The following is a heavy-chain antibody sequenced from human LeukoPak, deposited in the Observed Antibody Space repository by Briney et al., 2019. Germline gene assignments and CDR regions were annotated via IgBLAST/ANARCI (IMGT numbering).Heavy chain of an antibody. V-gene: IGHV3-43*01. CDR2: ISWGGDST. CDR1: GFSFEDYN. D-gene: IGHD5-12*01. Sequence: VGTLCLSCAASGFSFEDYNMHWVRRPPGKGLEWVSLISWGGDSTHFADSVKGQFNISRDNSTDSLYVQMYSLRTEDTALYYCATGPTSTRFEYWGKGTLVTVST. CDR3: ATGPTSTRFEY. J-gene: IGHJ4*02.